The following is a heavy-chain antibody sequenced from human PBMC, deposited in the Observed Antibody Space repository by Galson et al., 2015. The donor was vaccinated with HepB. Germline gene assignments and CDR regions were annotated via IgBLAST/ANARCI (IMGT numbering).Heavy chain of an antibody. Sequence: SLRLSCAASGSTFRTYAMHWVRQAPGKGLEWVAVISYDGSNKYYADSVKGRFTISRDNPKNTLYLRMNSLRVEDTAVYYCAGGSGSYYSLDYWGQGTLVTVSS. D-gene: IGHD1-26*01. J-gene: IGHJ4*02. CDR1: GSTFRTYA. V-gene: IGHV3-30-3*01. CDR3: AGGSGSYYSLDY. CDR2: ISYDGSNK.